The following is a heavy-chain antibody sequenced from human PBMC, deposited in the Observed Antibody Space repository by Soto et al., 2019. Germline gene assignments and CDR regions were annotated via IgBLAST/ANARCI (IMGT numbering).Heavy chain of an antibody. CDR2: IWYDGSNK. V-gene: IGHV3-33*01. D-gene: IGHD3-3*01. J-gene: IGHJ4*02. CDR1: GFTFSSYG. Sequence: QVQLVESGGGVVQPGRSLRLSCAASGFTFSSYGMHWVRQAPGKGLEWVAVIWYDGSNKYYADSVKGRFTISRDNSKNTLYLQMDSLRGEDTAVYYCARTYYDFWSGYFPFDYWGQGTVVTVSS. CDR3: ARTYYDFWSGYFPFDY.